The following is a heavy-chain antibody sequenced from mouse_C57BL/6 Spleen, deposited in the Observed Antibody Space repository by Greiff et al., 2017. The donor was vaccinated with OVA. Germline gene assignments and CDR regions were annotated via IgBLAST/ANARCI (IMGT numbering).Heavy chain of an antibody. V-gene: IGHV1-42*01. CDR1: GYSFTGYY. CDR3: ARLDYFDY. J-gene: IGHJ2*01. Sequence: EVQLQQSGPELVKPGASVKISCKASGYSFTGYYMNWVKQSPEKSLEWIGEINPSTGGTTYNQKFKAKATLTVDKSFSTAYMQLNSLTSEDSAVYYCARLDYFDYWGQGTTLTVSS. CDR2: INPSTGGT.